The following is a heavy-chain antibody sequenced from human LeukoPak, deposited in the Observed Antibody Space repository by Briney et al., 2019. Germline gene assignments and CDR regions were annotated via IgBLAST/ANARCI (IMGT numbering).Heavy chain of an antibody. J-gene: IGHJ6*02. V-gene: IGHV3-7*04. CDR2: IKQDGSEK. Sequence: GGSLRLSCAASGFTFSSYWMSWVRQAPGKGLEWVANIKQDGSEKYYVDSVKGRFTISRDNAKNSLYLQMNSLRAEDTAVYYCARALGYCSGGSCFAPYYYYGMDVWGQGTTVTVSS. D-gene: IGHD2-15*01. CDR3: ARALGYCSGGSCFAPYYYYGMDV. CDR1: GFTFSSYW.